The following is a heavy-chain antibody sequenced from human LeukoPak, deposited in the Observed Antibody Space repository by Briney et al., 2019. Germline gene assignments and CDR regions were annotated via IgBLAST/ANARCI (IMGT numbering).Heavy chain of an antibody. D-gene: IGHD5-18*01. Sequence: GGSLRLSCAASGFTFSSYSMNWVRKAPGKGLEWVSSISSSSSYIYYADSVKGRFTISRDNAKNPLYLQMNSLRAEDTAVYYCAREGEGNSYGSSTWGQGTLVTVSS. V-gene: IGHV3-21*01. J-gene: IGHJ5*02. CDR3: AREGEGNSYGSST. CDR1: GFTFSSYS. CDR2: ISSSSSYI.